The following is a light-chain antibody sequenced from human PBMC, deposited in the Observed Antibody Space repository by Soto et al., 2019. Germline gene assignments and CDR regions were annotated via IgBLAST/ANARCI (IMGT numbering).Light chain of an antibody. V-gene: IGLV1-51*01. Sequence: QSVLTQPPSVSAAPGQKVTLSCSGSSSNIGDNFVSWYQHLPGPAPKLLIYDNYKRPSGIPDRFSGSKAGTSATLGITGLQTGDEADYSCGTWDSSLNGYVVFGGGTKLTVL. CDR3: GTWDSSLNGYVV. CDR2: DNY. J-gene: IGLJ2*01. CDR1: SSNIGDNF.